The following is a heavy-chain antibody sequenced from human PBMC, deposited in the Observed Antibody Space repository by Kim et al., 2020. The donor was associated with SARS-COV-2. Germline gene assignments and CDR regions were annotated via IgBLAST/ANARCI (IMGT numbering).Heavy chain of an antibody. D-gene: IGHD2-2*01. Sequence: GRFTISRDNSKNTLYLQMNSLRAEDTAVYYCAKSGYRYCSSTSCYAHFDYWGQGTLVTVSS. V-gene: IGHV3-30*02. CDR3: AKSGYRYCSSTSCYAHFDY. J-gene: IGHJ4*02.